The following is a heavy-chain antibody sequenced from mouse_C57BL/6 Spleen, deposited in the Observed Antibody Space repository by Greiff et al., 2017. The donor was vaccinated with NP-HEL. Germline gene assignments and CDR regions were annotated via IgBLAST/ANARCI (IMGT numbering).Heavy chain of an antibody. CDR3: ARRRSFYYYGSSSSYAMDY. V-gene: IGHV5-17*01. J-gene: IGHJ4*01. Sequence: EVQLVESGGGLVKPGGSLKLSCAASGFTFSDYGMHWVRQAPEKGLEWVAYISSGSSTIYYADTVKGRFTISRDNAKNTLFLQMTSLRSEDTAMYYCARRRSFYYYGSSSSYAMDYWGQGTSVTVSS. CDR2: ISSGSSTI. D-gene: IGHD1-1*01. CDR1: GFTFSDYG.